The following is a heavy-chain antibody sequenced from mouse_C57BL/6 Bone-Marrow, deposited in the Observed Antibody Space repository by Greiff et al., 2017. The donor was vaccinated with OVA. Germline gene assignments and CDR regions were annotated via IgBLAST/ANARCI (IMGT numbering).Heavy chain of an antibody. CDR2: IYPGSGNT. CDR3: ARKGYGNYDYYAMDY. V-gene: IGHV1-66*01. CDR1: GYSFTSYY. D-gene: IGHD2-10*02. Sequence: VQLQQSGPELVKPGASVKISCKASGYSFTSYYIHWVKQRPGQGLEWIGWIYPGSGNTKYNEKFKGKAKLTADTSSSTAYMQLRSLTSEDSAVYYCARKGYGNYDYYAMDYWGQGTSVTVSS. J-gene: IGHJ4*01.